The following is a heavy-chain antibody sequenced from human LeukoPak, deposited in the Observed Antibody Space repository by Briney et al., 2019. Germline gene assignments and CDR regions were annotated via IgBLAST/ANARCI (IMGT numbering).Heavy chain of an antibody. CDR1: GFTFNTYT. CDR3: AKDRTVGASYWYFEL. CDR2: ISGSSGII. Sequence: GGSLRLSCAASGFTFNTYTMNWVRQAPGKGLEWVSYISGSSGIIDYADSVRGRFTISRDNAKNSLFLHMNTLRAEDTAIYYCAKDRTVGASYWYFELWGRGTLVTVSS. V-gene: IGHV3-48*01. D-gene: IGHD1-26*01. J-gene: IGHJ2*01.